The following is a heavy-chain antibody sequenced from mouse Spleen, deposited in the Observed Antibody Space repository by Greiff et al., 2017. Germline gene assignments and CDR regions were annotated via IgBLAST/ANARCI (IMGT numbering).Heavy chain of an antibody. Sequence: DVKLVESEGGLVQPGSSMKLSCTASGFTFSDYYMAWVRQVPEKGLEWVANINYDGSSTYYLDSLKSRFIISRDNAKNILYLQMSSLKSEDTATYYCARDRDYDGGGFDYWGQGTTLTVSS. D-gene: IGHD2-4*01. CDR3: ARDRDYDGGGFDY. V-gene: IGHV5-16*01. CDR2: INYDGSST. J-gene: IGHJ2*01. CDR1: GFTFSDYY.